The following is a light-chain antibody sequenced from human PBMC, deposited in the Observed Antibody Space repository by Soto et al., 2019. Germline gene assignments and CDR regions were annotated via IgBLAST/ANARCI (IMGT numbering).Light chain of an antibody. Sequence: QSALTQPASVYGSPGQSITISCTGSSGDVGRYNYVSWYQQHPGKAPKLIIYEVSNRPSGVSNRFSGSKSGNTASLTISGLQAEDEADYYCSSYTSSTSAVLGGGTKLTVL. J-gene: IGLJ3*02. V-gene: IGLV2-14*01. CDR3: SSYTSSTSAV. CDR2: EVS. CDR1: SGDVGRYNY.